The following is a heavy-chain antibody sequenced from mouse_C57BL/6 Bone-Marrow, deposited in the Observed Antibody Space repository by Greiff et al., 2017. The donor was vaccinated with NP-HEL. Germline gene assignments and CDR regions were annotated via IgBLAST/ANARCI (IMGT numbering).Heavy chain of an antibody. CDR3: TRDIYYYGSRGYFDY. D-gene: IGHD1-1*01. CDR2: ISSGGDYI. CDR1: GFTFSSYA. J-gene: IGHJ2*01. Sequence: EVQRVESGEGLVKPGGSLKLSCAASGFTFSSYAMSWVRQTPEKRLEWVAYISSGGDYIYYADTVKGRFTISRDNARNTLYLQMSSLKSEDTAMYYCTRDIYYYGSRGYFDYWGQGTTLTVSS. V-gene: IGHV5-9-1*02.